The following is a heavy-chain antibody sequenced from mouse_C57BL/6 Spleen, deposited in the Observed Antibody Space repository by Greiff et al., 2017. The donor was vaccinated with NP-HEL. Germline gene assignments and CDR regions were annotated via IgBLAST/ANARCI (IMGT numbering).Heavy chain of an antibody. CDR1: GYTFTSYW. CDR3: ARGPDYYGSSYYAMEY. Sequence: QVQLQQPGAELVRPGSSVKLSCKASGYTFTSYWMHWVKQRPIQGLEWIGNIYPSDSETHYNQKFKDKATLTVDKSSSTAYMQLSSLTSEDSAVYYCARGPDYYGSSYYAMEYWGQGTSDTVST. V-gene: IGHV1-52*01. J-gene: IGHJ4*01. D-gene: IGHD1-1*01. CDR2: IYPSDSET.